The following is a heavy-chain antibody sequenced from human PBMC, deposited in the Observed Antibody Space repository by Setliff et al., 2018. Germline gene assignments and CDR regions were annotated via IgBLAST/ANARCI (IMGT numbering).Heavy chain of an antibody. CDR1: GGSISSYY. J-gene: IGHJ5*02. CDR3: AGDSRRRFDP. Sequence: PSETLSLTCTVSGGSISSYYWSWIRQHPGKGLEWIGYSHYSGSTYYNPSLKSRVIISVDTSKNQFSLKLRSVTAADTAVYYCAGDSRRRFDPWGQGTLVTVSS. V-gene: IGHV4-59*06. D-gene: IGHD3-10*01. CDR2: SHYSGST.